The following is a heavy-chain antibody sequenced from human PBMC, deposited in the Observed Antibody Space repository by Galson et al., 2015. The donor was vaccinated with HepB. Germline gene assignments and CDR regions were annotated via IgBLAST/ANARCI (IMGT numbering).Heavy chain of an antibody. CDR3: ARGGWRGNWYFDL. Sequence: CAISGDSVSSNSVEWYWIRQSPSRGLEWLGKTCFRSKWYSDYAVSVKSRITINADTSKNQFSLQLNSVTPEDTAVYYCARGGWRGNWYFDLWGRGTLVTVSS. CDR2: TCFRSKWYS. CDR1: GDSVSSNSVE. V-gene: IGHV6-1*01. D-gene: IGHD3-16*01. J-gene: IGHJ2*01.